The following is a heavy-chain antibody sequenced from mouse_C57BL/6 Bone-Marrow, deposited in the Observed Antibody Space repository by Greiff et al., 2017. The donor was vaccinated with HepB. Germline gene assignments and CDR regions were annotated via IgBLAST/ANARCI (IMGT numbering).Heavy chain of an antibody. V-gene: IGHV1-69*01. CDR3: ARDDGYYPYFDY. CDR1: GYTFTSYW. J-gene: IGHJ2*01. CDR2: IDPSDSYT. D-gene: IGHD2-3*01. Sequence: VQLQQPGAELVMPGASVKLSCKASGYTFTSYWMHWGKQRPGQGLEWIGEIDPSDSYTNYNQKFKGKSTLTVDKSSSTAYMQLSSLTSEDSAVYYCARDDGYYPYFDYWGQGTTLTVSS.